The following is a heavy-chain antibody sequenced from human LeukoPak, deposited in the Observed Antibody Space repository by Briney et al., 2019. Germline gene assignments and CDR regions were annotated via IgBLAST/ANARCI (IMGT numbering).Heavy chain of an antibody. CDR1: GLTFSNYA. D-gene: IGHD3-10*01. V-gene: IGHV3-74*01. CDR2: IRGDGYDT. CDR3: ASDRVLGSGSLDN. Sequence: GGSLRLSCAASGLTFSNYAMSWVRQAPGKGLVWVSRIRGDGYDTNYADSVKGRFTISRDNAQNTLYLQMNSLRAEDTAVYYCASDRVLGSGSLDNWGQGTLVTVSS. J-gene: IGHJ4*02.